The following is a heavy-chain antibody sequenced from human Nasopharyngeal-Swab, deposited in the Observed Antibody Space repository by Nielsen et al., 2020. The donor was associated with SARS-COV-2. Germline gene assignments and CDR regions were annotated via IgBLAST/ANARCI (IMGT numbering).Heavy chain of an antibody. CDR1: GYTFTCYY. CDR3: ARDGEVTSGFDP. Sequence: ASVKVSCKASGYTFTCYYMHWVRQAPGQGLEWMGWINPNSGGTNYAQKFQGRVTMTRDTSISTAYMELSRLRSDDTAVYYCARDGEVTSGFDPWGQGTLVTVSS. J-gene: IGHJ5*02. CDR2: INPNSGGT. V-gene: IGHV1-2*02. D-gene: IGHD4-17*01.